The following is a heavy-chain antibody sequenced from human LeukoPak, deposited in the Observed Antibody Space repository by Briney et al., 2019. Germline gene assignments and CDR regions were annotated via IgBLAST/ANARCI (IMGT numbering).Heavy chain of an antibody. D-gene: IGHD3-10*01. V-gene: IGHV3-48*03. CDR3: ARGPTSWFGELLGY. Sequence: GGSLRLSCAASGFTFSDYEMNWVRQAPGKGLEWVSYISGRGAIIYYADSVKGRFTISRDNAKNSLYLQMNSLRAEDTAIYYCARGPTSWFGELLGYWGQGTLVTVSS. CDR2: ISGRGAII. CDR1: GFTFSDYE. J-gene: IGHJ4*02.